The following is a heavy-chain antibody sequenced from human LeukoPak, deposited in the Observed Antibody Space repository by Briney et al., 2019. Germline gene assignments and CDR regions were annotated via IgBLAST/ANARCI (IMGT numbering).Heavy chain of an antibody. Sequence: GGSLRLSCAASGFTFSSYGIHWVRQAPGKGLEWVALISYDGSNKYYADSVKGRFTISRDSSKNTLYLQMNSLRAEDTAVYYCAKDHYDSSGYPPYYFDYWGQGTLVTVSS. V-gene: IGHV3-30*18. D-gene: IGHD3-22*01. CDR1: GFTFSSYG. CDR2: ISYDGSNK. CDR3: AKDHYDSSGYPPYYFDY. J-gene: IGHJ4*02.